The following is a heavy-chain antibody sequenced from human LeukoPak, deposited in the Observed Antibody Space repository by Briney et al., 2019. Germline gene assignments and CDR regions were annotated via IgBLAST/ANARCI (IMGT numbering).Heavy chain of an antibody. CDR3: AKEAGCGLDY. Sequence: GGSLRLSCSAPGFTFSSYSMNWVPQAPGKGLEWVSYIRSSSSSTYYADSVKGRFTISRDNAKNSLYLQMNSLRDEDTAVYYCAKEAGCGLDYWGQGTLVTVSS. CDR1: GFTFSSYS. D-gene: IGHD2-21*01. V-gene: IGHV3-48*02. J-gene: IGHJ4*02. CDR2: IRSSSSST.